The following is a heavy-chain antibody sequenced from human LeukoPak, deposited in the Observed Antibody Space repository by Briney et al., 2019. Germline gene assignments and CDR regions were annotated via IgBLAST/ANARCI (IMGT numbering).Heavy chain of an antibody. V-gene: IGHV3-23*01. CDR2: ISGSGGST. CDR3: ARDRDWEDYDILTGYYTPHAFDI. J-gene: IGHJ3*02. Sequence: GGSLRLSCAASGFTFSSYAMSWVRQAPGKGLEWVSAISGSGGSTYYADSVKGRFTISRDNSKNTLYLQMNSLRAEDTAVYYCARDRDWEDYDILTGYYTPHAFDIWGQGTMVTVSS. D-gene: IGHD3-9*01. CDR1: GFTFSSYA.